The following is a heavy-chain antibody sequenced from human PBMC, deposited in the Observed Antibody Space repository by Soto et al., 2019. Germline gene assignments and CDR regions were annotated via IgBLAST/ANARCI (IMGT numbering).Heavy chain of an antibody. Sequence: GYLRLSSEDSGFSFSSSGLHWVRQGPGKGLEWVAVISYDGSNKYNADSVKGRFTISRDNSKNTLYLQMNSLRAEDTAVYYSARFTVTTGDYGMDFWGQGTTVTVSS. CDR2: ISYDGSNK. CDR1: GFSFSSSG. D-gene: IGHD4-4*01. V-gene: IGHV3-30-3*01. J-gene: IGHJ6*02. CDR3: ARFTVTTGDYGMDF.